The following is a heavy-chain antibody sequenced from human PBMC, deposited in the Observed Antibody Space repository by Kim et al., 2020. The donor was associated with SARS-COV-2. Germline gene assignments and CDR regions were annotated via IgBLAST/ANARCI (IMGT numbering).Heavy chain of an antibody. V-gene: IGHV3-30*03. J-gene: IGHJ4*01. CDR3: ATDIVATIREFAFDY. Sequence: GGSLRLSCAASGFTFSSYGMHWVRQAPGKGLEWVAVISYDGSNKYYADSVKGRFTISRDNSKNTLYLQMNSLRAEDTAVYYCATDIVATIREFAFDYWG. D-gene: IGHD5-12*01. CDR2: ISYDGSNK. CDR1: GFTFSSYG.